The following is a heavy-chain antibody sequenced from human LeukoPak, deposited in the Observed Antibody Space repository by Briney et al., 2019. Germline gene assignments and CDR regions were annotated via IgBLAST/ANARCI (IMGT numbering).Heavy chain of an antibody. CDR3: AKTPYSGSYYACLDY. J-gene: IGHJ4*02. CDR1: GGTFSSYA. Sequence: GASVKVSCKASGGTFSSYAISWVRQAPGQGLEWMGGIIPIFGTANYAQKFQGRVTITADESTSTAYMELSSLRAEDTAVYYCAKTPYSGSYYACLDYWGQGTLVTVSS. CDR2: IIPIFGTA. D-gene: IGHD1-26*01. V-gene: IGHV1-69*13.